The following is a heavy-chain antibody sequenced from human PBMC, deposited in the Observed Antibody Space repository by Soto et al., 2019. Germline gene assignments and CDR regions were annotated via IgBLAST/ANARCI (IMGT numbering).Heavy chain of an antibody. J-gene: IGHJ6*02. CDR3: AKADGAAYSGYAIRNDLDV. V-gene: IGHV3-30*18. CDR1: GFTFSDYG. D-gene: IGHD5-12*01. Sequence: QVQLVESGGGVVQPGRSLRLSCAAAGFTFSDYGIHWVRQAPGKGLEWVAVISYEGSKTYYADSVKGRFTISRDNSKNTLDLKMASLRPEDTAVYYCAKADGAAYSGYAIRNDLDVWGQGTTVTVSS. CDR2: ISYEGSKT.